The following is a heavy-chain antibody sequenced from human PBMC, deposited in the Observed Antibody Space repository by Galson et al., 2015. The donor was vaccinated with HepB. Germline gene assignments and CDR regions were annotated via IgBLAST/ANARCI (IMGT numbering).Heavy chain of an antibody. J-gene: IGHJ4*02. CDR3: ARDRGGGRYSYGYFDY. CDR2: IIPIFGTA. CDR1: GGTFSSYA. V-gene: IGHV1-69*01. D-gene: IGHD5-18*01. Sequence: CKASGGTFSSYAISWVRQAPGQGLEWMGGIIPIFGTANYAQKFQGRVTITADESTSTAYMELSSLRSEDTAVYYCARDRGGGRYSYGYFDYWGQGTLVTVSS.